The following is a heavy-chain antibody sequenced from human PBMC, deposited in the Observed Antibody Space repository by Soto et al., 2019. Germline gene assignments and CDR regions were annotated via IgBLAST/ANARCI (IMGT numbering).Heavy chain of an antibody. D-gene: IGHD4-17*01. CDR2: IYYSGST. V-gene: IGHV4-31*03. CDR1: GGSISSGGYY. Sequence: QVQLQESGPGLVKPSQTLSLTCTVSGGSISSGGYYWSWIRQHPGKGLEWIGYIYYSGSTYYNPSPKSRFNRSVDTSKNLFSLKLSSVTAADTAVYYCARDLPTVPTGLYFDLWGRGTLVTVSS. J-gene: IGHJ2*01. CDR3: ARDLPTVPTGLYFDL.